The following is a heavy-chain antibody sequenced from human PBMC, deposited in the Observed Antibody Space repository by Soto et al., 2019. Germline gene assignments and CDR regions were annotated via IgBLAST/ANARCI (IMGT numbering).Heavy chain of an antibody. J-gene: IGHJ4*02. Sequence: PGGSLRLSCAASGFTVSSNYMSWVRQAPGKGLEWVSVIYSGGSTYYADSVKGRFTISRDNSKNTLYLQMNSLRAEDTAVYYCERDHQSYMGGFDYGGQGTLVTVSS. CDR1: GFTVSSNY. D-gene: IGHD1-26*01. CDR2: IYSGGST. V-gene: IGHV3-53*01. CDR3: ERDHQSYMGGFDY.